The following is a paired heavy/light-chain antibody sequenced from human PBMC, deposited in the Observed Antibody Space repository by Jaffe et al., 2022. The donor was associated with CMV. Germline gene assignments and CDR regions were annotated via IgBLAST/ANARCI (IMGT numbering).Heavy chain of an antibody. CDR3: AKKNSMVRGETGESPIYYYYGMDV. V-gene: IGHV3-23*01. J-gene: IGHJ6*02. CDR1: GFTFSSYA. CDR2: ISGSGGST. D-gene: IGHD3-10*01. Sequence: EVQLLESGGGLVQPGGSLRLSCAASGFTFSSYAMSWVRQAPGKGLEWVSAISGSGGSTYYADSVKGRFTISRDNSKNTLYLQMNSLRAEDTAVYYCAKKNSMVRGETGESPIYYYYGMDVWGQGTTVTVSS.
Light chain of an antibody. CDR2: GNS. CDR3: QSYDSSLYVV. Sequence: QSVLTQPPSVSGAPGQRVTISCTGSSSNIGAGYDVHWYQQLPGTAPKLLIYGNSNRPSGVPDRFSGSKSGTSASLAITGLQAEDEADYYCQSYDSSLYVVFGGGTKLTVL. V-gene: IGLV1-40*01. CDR1: SSNIGAGYD. J-gene: IGLJ2*01.